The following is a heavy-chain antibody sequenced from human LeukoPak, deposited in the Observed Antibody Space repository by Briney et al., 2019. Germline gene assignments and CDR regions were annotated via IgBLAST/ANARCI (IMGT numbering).Heavy chain of an antibody. CDR3: ARSNYYDSSGYYPRFDY. J-gene: IGHJ4*02. D-gene: IGHD3-22*01. Sequence: GGSLRLSCAASGFTFSSYGMHWVRQAPGKGLEWVAVIWYDGSNKYYADSVKGRFTISRDNSKNTLYLQMNSLRAEDTAVYYCARSNYYDSSGYYPRFDYWGQGTLVTVSS. V-gene: IGHV3-33*01. CDR2: IWYDGSNK. CDR1: GFTFSSYG.